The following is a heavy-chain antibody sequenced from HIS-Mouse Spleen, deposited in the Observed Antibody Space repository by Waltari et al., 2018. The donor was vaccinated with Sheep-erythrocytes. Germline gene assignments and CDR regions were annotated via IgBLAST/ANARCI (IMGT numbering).Heavy chain of an antibody. D-gene: IGHD2-2*01. CDR1: GYTFPGHY. J-gene: IGHJ1*01. V-gene: IGHV1-2*02. Sequence: QVQLVQSGAEVKKPGPSVKLSSKDFGYTFPGHYLHWVEQDPGQGLGWRGWINPNSGGTNYAQKFQGRVTMTRYTSISTAYMELSRLRSDDTAVYYCARGYCSSTSCYGYFQHWGQGTLVTVSS. CDR3: ARGYCSSTSCYGYFQH. CDR2: INPNSGGT.